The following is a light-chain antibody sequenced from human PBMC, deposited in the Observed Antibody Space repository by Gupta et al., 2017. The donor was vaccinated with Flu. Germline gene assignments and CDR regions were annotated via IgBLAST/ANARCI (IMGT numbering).Light chain of an antibody. CDR3: GTSDRSMSTGV. Sequence: KGTISCSGNSSNIEYNFVAWYQHLPATAPKLLIYDNGKRPSGIPDRFSGSKSGTSATLGTTGLQTGEEADDYCGTSDRSMSTGVFGGGTRLTVL. V-gene: IGLV1-51*01. J-gene: IGLJ3*02. CDR1: SSNIEYNF. CDR2: DNG.